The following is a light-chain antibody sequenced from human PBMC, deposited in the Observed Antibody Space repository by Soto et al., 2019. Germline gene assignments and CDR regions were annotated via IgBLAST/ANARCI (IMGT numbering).Light chain of an antibody. CDR3: QQSYSTTWT. Sequence: DIQMTHSPSSLSASVGDRVTITFRASQGISTYLNWYHQKPGKAPKLLIYAASSLQSGVPSRFSGSGSETDFTLTISSLQPEDFATYSCQQSYSTTWTFGQGTKVDIK. V-gene: IGKV1-39*01. J-gene: IGKJ1*01. CDR2: AAS. CDR1: QGISTY.